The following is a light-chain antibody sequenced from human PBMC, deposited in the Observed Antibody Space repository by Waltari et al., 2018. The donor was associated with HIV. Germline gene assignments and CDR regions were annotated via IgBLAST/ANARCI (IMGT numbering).Light chain of an antibody. CDR2: WAS. Sequence: DIVMTQSPDSLAVSLGERATMNCKSSQSVLYSSNNKNYLAWYQQKPGQPHKLLIYWASTRDSGVPDRFSGSGSATDFTLTISSLHVEDVAVYYCQQYSITPVTFGQGTKLEIK. V-gene: IGKV4-1*01. J-gene: IGKJ2*01. CDR3: QQYSITPVT. CDR1: QSVLYSSNNKNY.